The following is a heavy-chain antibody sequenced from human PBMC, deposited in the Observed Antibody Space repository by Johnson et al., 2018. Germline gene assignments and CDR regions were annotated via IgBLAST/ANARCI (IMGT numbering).Heavy chain of an antibody. Sequence: QVQLQQWGAGLLKPSETLSLTCAVYGGSFSGYYWSWIRQPPGKGLEWIGEINHSGSTNYNPSLKSRVTISVDTSKNQFSLQLNSVTPEDTAVYFCARGRIAYYAMDVWGQGTTVTVSS. CDR2: INHSGST. J-gene: IGHJ6*02. CDR1: GGSFSGYY. CDR3: ARGRIAYYAMDV. D-gene: IGHD2-15*01. V-gene: IGHV4-34*01.